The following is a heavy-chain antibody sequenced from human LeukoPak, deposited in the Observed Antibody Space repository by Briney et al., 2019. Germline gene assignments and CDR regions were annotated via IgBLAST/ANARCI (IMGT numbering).Heavy chain of an antibody. CDR1: GYTFTSYD. CDR3: ARGLEWLRSYYYYYYGMDV. V-gene: IGHV1-8*01. D-gene: IGHD5-12*01. J-gene: IGHJ6*02. CDR2: MNPNSGNT. Sequence: ASVKVSCKASGYTFTSYDINWVRQATGQGLEWMGWMNPNSGNTGYAQKFQGRVTMTRNTSISTAYMELSSLRSEDTAVYYCARGLEWLRSYYYYYYGMDVWGQGTTVTVSS.